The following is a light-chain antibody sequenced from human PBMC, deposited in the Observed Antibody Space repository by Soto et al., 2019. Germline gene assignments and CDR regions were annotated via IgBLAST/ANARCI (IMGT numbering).Light chain of an antibody. V-gene: IGKV3-20*01. CDR2: GAS. J-gene: IGKJ1*01. Sequence: ATQSVSSYLAWYQQKPGQAPRLLVYGASSRATGFPDRFGGSGCAAVFAFLLSRFSPEAFALPFCEQSGGSPMNFGQGTQLDIK. CDR1: QSVSSY. CDR3: EQSGGSPMN.